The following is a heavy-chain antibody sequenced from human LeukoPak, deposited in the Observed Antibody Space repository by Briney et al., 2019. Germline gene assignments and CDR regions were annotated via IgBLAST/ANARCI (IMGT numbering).Heavy chain of an antibody. V-gene: IGHV3-23*01. J-gene: IGHJ4*02. Sequence: GGSLRLSCLTSGFTFSTNAMSWVRQAPGKGLEWISGISGGGASTYYADSVTGRFTISRDNSRNTLYLQMNSLRGDDTAVYYCAKGSYYDSSGSFYFDYWGQGTLVTVSS. D-gene: IGHD3-22*01. CDR1: GFTFSTNA. CDR3: AKGSYYDSSGSFYFDY. CDR2: ISGGGAST.